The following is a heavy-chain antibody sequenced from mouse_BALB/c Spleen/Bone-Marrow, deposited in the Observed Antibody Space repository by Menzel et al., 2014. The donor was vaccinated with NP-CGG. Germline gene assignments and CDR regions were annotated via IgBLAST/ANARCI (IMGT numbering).Heavy chain of an antibody. D-gene: IGHD2-3*01. J-gene: IGHJ4*01. V-gene: IGHV1-4*01. CDR3: ARSMIVYFAMDY. CDR2: INPTSGYA. CDR1: GYTFTGYT. Sequence: VQLQQSGAELARPGASVKMSCKASGYTFTGYTIHWVKQRPGQGLEWIGYINPTSGYANYNQKFKDKATLTADKSSSTAYMQLSSLTPEDSAVFYCARSMIVYFAMDYWGQGTSVTVSS.